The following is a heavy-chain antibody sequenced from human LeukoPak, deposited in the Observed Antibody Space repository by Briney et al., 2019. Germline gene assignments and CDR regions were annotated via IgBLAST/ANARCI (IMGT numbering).Heavy chain of an antibody. V-gene: IGHV3-21*01. D-gene: IGHD3-22*01. CDR1: GFTFGSYG. J-gene: IGHJ3*02. CDR3: ARDGAYDSAFDI. CDR2: ITSSSLYI. Sequence: GGSLRLSCATSGFTFGSYGMNWVRQAPGKGLEWVSSITSSSLYISYADSLKGRFTISRDNAKNSLSLQMNSLRAEDTAVYYCARDGAYDSAFDIWGQGTMVTVSS.